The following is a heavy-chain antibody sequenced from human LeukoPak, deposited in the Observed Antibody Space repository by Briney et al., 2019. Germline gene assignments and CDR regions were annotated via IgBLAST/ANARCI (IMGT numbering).Heavy chain of an antibody. D-gene: IGHD3-22*01. V-gene: IGHV3-21*01. J-gene: IGHJ4*02. CDR3: AKRPYYYDSSGWELSYFDY. CDR1: GFTFSSYG. CDR2: ISSSTSYI. Sequence: GGSLRLSCAASGFTFSSYGMNWVRQAPGKGLEWVSSISSSTSYIYYADSVKGRFTISRDNAKNSLFLQMNSLRAEDTTVYYCAKRPYYYDSSGWELSYFDYWGQGTLVTVSS.